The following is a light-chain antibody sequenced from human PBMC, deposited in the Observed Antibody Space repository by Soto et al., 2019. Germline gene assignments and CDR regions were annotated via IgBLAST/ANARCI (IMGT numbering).Light chain of an antibody. CDR1: QSVLYSSNNENY. J-gene: IGKJ2*01. CDR3: QQYYNAPSYT. CDR2: WAS. V-gene: IGKV4-1*01. Sequence: DIVMTQSPDSLAVSLGERATINCKSSQSVLYSSNNENYLAWYQQKPGQPPKLLIYWASTRESGVPDRFSGSGSGTDFTLTISSLQAEDVAVYYCQQYYNAPSYTFGQGTKLEI.